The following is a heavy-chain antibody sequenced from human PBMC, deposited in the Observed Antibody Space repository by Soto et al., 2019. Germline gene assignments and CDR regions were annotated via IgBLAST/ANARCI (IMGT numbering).Heavy chain of an antibody. CDR3: ARSHDVDTAMVMRYFDS. CDR1: GGSFSGYY. J-gene: IGHJ4*02. V-gene: IGHV4-34*01. D-gene: IGHD5-18*01. CDR2: INHSGST. Sequence: QVQLQQWGAGLLKPSETLSLTCAVYGGSFSGYYWSWIRQPPGKGLEWIGEINHSGSTNYNPSLKSRVTISVDTSKNQFSLKLSSVTAADTAVYYCARSHDVDTAMVMRYFDSWGQGTLVTVSS.